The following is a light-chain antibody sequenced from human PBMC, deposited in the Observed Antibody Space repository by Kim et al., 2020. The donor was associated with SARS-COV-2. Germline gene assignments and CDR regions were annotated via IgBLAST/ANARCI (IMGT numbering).Light chain of an antibody. Sequence: QPVLTQSPSASASLGASVQLTCILSSGHSSYAIAWHQQQPGKGPRFLMKINRDGSHIKGNGIPDRFSGSDTGAERYLTISSLQHHDEADYYCQTCDTGSRVIGGWTQMTVL. CDR2: INRDGSH. V-gene: IGLV4-69*01. J-gene: IGLJ3*02. CDR3: QTCDTGSRV. CDR1: SGHSSYA.